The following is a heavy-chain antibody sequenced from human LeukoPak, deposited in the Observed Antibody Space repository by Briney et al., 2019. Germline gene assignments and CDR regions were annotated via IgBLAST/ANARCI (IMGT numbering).Heavy chain of an antibody. J-gene: IGHJ3*02. D-gene: IGHD1-26*01. Sequence: GGSLRLSCAASRFTFNDYGMSWVRQAPGKGLEWVSGINWNGGSTGYADSVKGRFTISRDNAKNSLYLQMNGLRAEDTALYYCARVRVVWDLDDAFDIWGQGTMVTVSS. V-gene: IGHV3-20*04. CDR1: RFTFNDYG. CDR3: ARVRVVWDLDDAFDI. CDR2: INWNGGST.